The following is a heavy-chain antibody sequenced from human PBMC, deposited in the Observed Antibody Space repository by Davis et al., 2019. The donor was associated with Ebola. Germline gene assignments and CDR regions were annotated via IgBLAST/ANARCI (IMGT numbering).Heavy chain of an antibody. CDR1: GYSFTSYW. D-gene: IGHD5-24*01. V-gene: IGHV5-51*01. CDR3: ARLGVDGYSYYFDY. CDR2: IYSGDSDT. Sequence: GESLKISCKGSGYSFTSYWIGWVRQMPGKGLEWMGIIYSGDSDTRYSPSLQGQVTISADNSSSTAYLQWSSLKASDTAVYYCARLGVDGYSYYFDYWGQGTLVTVSS. J-gene: IGHJ4*02.